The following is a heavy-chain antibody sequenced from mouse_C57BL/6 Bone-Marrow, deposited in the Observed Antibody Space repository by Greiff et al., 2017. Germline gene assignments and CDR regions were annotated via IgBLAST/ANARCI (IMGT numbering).Heavy chain of an antibody. CDR2: INPNNGGT. CDR1: GYTFTDYY. J-gene: IGHJ3*01. Sequence: VQLQQSGPELVKPGASVKISCKASGYTFTDYYMNWVKQSHGKSLEWIGDINPNNGGTSYNQKFKGKATLTVDKSSSTAYMELRSLTSEDSAVYYCARSYYSNFFAYWGQGTLVTVSA. V-gene: IGHV1-26*01. CDR3: ARSYYSNFFAY. D-gene: IGHD2-5*01.